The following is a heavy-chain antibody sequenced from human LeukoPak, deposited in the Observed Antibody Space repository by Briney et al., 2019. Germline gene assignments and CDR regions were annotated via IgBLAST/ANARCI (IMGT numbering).Heavy chain of an antibody. J-gene: IGHJ4*02. Sequence: GRSLRLSCAASGFAFSSYAMHWVRQAPGKGLEWVAIIQYDGSDKFYGDSVKGRFTISRDNSKNTLYLQMNTLRAEDTAVYYCARDPKRYCSGGSCYVDSWGQGTLVTVSS. CDR3: ARDPKRYCSGGSCYVDS. CDR1: GFAFSSYA. V-gene: IGHV3-30-3*01. D-gene: IGHD2-15*01. CDR2: IQYDGSDK.